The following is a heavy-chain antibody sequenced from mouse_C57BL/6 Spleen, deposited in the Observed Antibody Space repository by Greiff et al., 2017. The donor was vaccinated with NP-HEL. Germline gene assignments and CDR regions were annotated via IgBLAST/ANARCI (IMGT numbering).Heavy chain of an antibody. CDR1: GYTFTSYW. V-gene: IGHV1-64*01. J-gene: IGHJ2*01. Sequence: VQLQQPGAELVKPGASVKLSCKASGYTFTSYWMHWVKQRPGQGLEWIGMIHPNSGSTNYNEKFKSKATLTVDKSSSTAYMQLSCLTSEDSAVYYCAREDYYGSSHYLDYGGQGTTPTVSS. D-gene: IGHD1-1*01. CDR3: AREDYYGSSHYLDY. CDR2: IHPNSGST.